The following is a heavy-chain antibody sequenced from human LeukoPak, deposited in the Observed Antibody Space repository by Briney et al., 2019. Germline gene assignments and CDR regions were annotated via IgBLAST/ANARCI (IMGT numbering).Heavy chain of an antibody. D-gene: IGHD3-16*02. CDR1: GSTFSSYA. V-gene: IGHV3-30-3*01. J-gene: IGHJ6*02. CDR3: ARDGGRLGELSFLYYGMDV. Sequence: PGRSLRLSCAASGSTFSSYAMHWVRQAPGKGLEWVAVISYDGSNKYYADSVKGRFTISRDNSKNTLYLQMNSLRAEDTAVYYCARDGGRLGELSFLYYGMDVWGQGTTVTVSS. CDR2: ISYDGSNK.